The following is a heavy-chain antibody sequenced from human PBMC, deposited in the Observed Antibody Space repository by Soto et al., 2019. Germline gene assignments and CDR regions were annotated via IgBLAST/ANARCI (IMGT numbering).Heavy chain of an antibody. CDR2: ISAYNGNT. V-gene: IGHV1-18*01. J-gene: IGHJ3*02. CDR3: ARMRTIAARGNDAFDI. D-gene: IGHD6-6*01. Sequence: QVQLVQSGPEVKKPGASVKVSCKASGYTFTSHTIGWVRQAPGQGLEWMGWISAYNGNTNYAHKVQGRRTMTSEASTSTAYMEPKSLRSCHTALYYCARMRTIAARGNDAFDIWGQGTMVTVSS. CDR1: GYTFTSHT.